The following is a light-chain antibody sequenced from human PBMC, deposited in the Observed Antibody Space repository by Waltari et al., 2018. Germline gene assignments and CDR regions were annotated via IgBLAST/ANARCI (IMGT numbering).Light chain of an antibody. Sequence: QSVLTQPPSASGTPGQRVTIPCSGRSSNIGSNSVYWYQQLPGTAPKLLIYRNKQRPSGVPDRFSGSKSGTSASLAISGLRSEDEADYYCAAWDDSLSGFYVFGTGTKVTVL. CDR1: SSNIGSNS. V-gene: IGLV1-47*01. CDR2: RNK. J-gene: IGLJ1*01. CDR3: AAWDDSLSGFYV.